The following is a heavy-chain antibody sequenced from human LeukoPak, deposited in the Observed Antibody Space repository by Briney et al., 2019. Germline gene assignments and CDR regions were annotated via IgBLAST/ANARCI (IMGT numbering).Heavy chain of an antibody. J-gene: IGHJ4*02. D-gene: IGHD4-11*01. CDR3: TKGLSYSIDY. Sequence: PGGSLRLSCAASGFTFSDYGMHWVRQAPGKGLEWVAFIRYDGSEKYYADSVQGRFTISRDNSRNTVYLQMNSLRGEDTAVYYCTKGLSYSIDYWGQGTLVTVSS. CDR1: GFTFSDYG. CDR2: IRYDGSEK. V-gene: IGHV3-30*02.